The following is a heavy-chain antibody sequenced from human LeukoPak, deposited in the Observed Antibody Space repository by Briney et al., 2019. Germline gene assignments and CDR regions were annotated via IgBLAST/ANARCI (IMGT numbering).Heavy chain of an antibody. V-gene: IGHV1-2*02. J-gene: IGHJ4*02. CDR2: INPNSGGT. Sequence: ASVKVSCKASGGTFSSYAISWVRQAPGQGLEWMGWINPNSGGTNYAQKFQGRVTMTRDTSISTAYMELSRLRSDDTAVYYCARGGHDYGDYDLGYWGQGTLVTVSS. CDR3: ARGGHDYGDYDLGY. CDR1: GGTFSSYA. D-gene: IGHD4-17*01.